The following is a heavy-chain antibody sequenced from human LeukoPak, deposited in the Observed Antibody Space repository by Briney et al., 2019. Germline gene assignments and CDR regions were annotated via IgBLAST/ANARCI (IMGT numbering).Heavy chain of an antibody. J-gene: IGHJ3*02. CDR3: AKVGLWFGELRSFDI. CDR1: GFTFSNYG. Sequence: PGGSLRLSCAASGFTFSNYGMSCVRPAPGGGWEWVSAISGSGDSTYYADSVKGRFTISRDNSKNTLYLQMNSLRAEDTAVYYCAKVGLWFGELRSFDIWGQGTMVTVST. D-gene: IGHD3-10*01. V-gene: IGHV3-23*01. CDR2: ISGSGDST.